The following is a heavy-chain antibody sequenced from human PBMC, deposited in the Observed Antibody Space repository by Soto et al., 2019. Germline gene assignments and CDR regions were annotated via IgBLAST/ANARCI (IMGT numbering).Heavy chain of an antibody. CDR2: ISSSSSYI. Sequence: GGSLRLSCAASGFTFSSYSMNWVRQAPGKGLEWVSSISSSSSYIYYADSVKGRFTISRDNAKNSLYLQMNSLRAEDTAAYYCAAQYYGYSYGYRTDYWGQGTLVTVSS. CDR1: GFTFSSYS. D-gene: IGHD5-18*01. CDR3: AAQYYGYSYGYRTDY. J-gene: IGHJ4*02. V-gene: IGHV3-21*01.